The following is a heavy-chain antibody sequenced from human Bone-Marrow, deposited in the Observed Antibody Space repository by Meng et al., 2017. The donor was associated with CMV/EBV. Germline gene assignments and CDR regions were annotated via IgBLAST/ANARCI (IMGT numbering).Heavy chain of an antibody. CDR2: ISAYNGNT. CDR3: ARDFDFWSGYPDYYGMEG. CDR1: GYTFTSYG. V-gene: IGHV1-18*01. Sequence: ASVKVSCNASGYTFTSYGISWVRQAPGQGLEWMGWISAYNGNTNYAQKLQGRVTMTTDTSTSTASMELRSLRSDDTAVYYCARDFDFWSGYPDYYGMEGWGQGTTVNVSS. D-gene: IGHD3-3*01. J-gene: IGHJ6*02.